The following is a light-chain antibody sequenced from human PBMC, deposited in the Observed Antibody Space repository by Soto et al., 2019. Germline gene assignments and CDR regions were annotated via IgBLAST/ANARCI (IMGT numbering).Light chain of an antibody. CDR2: EVN. CDR3: SSYSSSSTLEV. J-gene: IGLJ3*02. CDR1: SSDIGNYNF. V-gene: IGLV2-14*01. Sequence: QSALTQPASVSGSPGESITISCIGTSSDIGNYNFVSWYQQHPGKAPKLMIYEVNNRPSGVSNRISGSKSGNTASLTISGLQAEDEADYYCSSYSSSSTLEVFGGGTKLTVL.